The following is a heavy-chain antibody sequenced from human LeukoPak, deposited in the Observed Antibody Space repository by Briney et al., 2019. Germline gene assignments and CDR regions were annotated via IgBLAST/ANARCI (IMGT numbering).Heavy chain of an antibody. CDR2: INHSGST. Sequence: SETLSLTCAVYGGSFSGYYWSWIRQPPGKGLEWIGEINHSGSTNYNPSLKRRVTISVDTSKNQFSLKLSSVTAADTAVYYCARAVKRITMVRGVRYYFDYWGQGTLVTVSS. CDR3: ARAVKRITMVRGVRYYFDY. D-gene: IGHD3-10*01. J-gene: IGHJ4*02. CDR1: GGSFSGYY. V-gene: IGHV4-34*01.